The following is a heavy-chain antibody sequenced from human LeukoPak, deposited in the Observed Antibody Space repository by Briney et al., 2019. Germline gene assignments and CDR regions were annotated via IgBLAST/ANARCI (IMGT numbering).Heavy chain of an antibody. CDR3: AKEGFDY. CDR2: FTGGDGSA. J-gene: IGHJ4*02. CDR1: GFTFRNSA. Sequence: GGSLSLSCAASGFTFRNSAMSWVRQAPGKGLEWVSTFTGGDGSAYYADSVKGRFTISRDNSKNTLYLQMNSLRAEDTALYYCAKEGFDYWGQGTLVTVSS. V-gene: IGHV3-23*01.